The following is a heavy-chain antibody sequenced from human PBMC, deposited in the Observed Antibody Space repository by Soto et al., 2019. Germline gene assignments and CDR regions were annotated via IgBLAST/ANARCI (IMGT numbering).Heavy chain of an antibody. Sequence: ASVKVSCKASGYSFTSNYIHWVRLAPGQGPEWMGWINPNSGGTHYTSKFQGWVTMTRDTSISTAYLEISSLKSGDTAIYFCARETKTSAWKNWADPWGQGTRVTVSS. CDR3: ARETKTSAWKNWADP. CDR2: INPNSGGT. J-gene: IGHJ5*02. V-gene: IGHV1-2*04. D-gene: IGHD1-1*01. CDR1: GYSFTSNY.